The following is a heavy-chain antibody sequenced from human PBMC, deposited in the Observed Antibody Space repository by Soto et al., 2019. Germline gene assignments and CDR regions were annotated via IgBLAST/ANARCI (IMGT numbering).Heavy chain of an antibody. V-gene: IGHV4-4*07. J-gene: IGHJ4*02. Sequence: VRLQESGPGLVKPSETLSLTCSVSGDSITNYYWSLIRQPAGKGLEWIGRIYSSGSANYNPSLKTRGTMSVDTSKNQVFLSVTTVTAADTAVYFCARGGTRSADLPTYWGQGIQVIVSS. CDR2: IYSSGSA. D-gene: IGHD1-1*01. CDR3: ARGGTRSADLPTY. CDR1: GDSITNYY.